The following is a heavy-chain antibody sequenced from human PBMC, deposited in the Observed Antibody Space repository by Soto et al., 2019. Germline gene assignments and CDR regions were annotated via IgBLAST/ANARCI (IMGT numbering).Heavy chain of an antibody. CDR2: INHSGST. J-gene: IGHJ6*02. CDR3: ARAERYYDFWSGYYRPSYYYYYGMDV. V-gene: IGHV4-34*01. CDR1: GGSFSGYY. Sequence: QVQLQQWGAGLLKPSETLSLTCAVYGGSFSGYYWSWIRQPPGKGLEWIGEINHSGSTNYNPSLKSRVTISVDTSKNQFSLKLSSVTAADTAVYYCARAERYYDFWSGYYRPSYYYYYGMDVWGQGTTVTVSS. D-gene: IGHD3-3*01.